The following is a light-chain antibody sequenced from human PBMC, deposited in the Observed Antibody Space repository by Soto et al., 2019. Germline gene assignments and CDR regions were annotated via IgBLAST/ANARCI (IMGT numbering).Light chain of an antibody. CDR1: QGISSW. J-gene: IGKJ3*01. Sequence: DIQMTQSPSSVSASVGDRVTITCRASQGISSWLAWYQQKPGKAPKLLIYAASSLQSGVPSRFSGIVSGIAFTLIISLLQPRDSETYYCQQADRFPFTFGPGTKVDI. V-gene: IGKV1-12*01. CDR2: AAS. CDR3: QQADRFPFT.